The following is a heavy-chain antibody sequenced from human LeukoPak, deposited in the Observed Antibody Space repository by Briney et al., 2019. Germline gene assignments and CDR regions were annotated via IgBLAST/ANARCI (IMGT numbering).Heavy chain of an antibody. V-gene: IGHV3-9*01. J-gene: IGHJ4*02. CDR2: ITWNSDAI. CDR3: ASQLGY. Sequence: GGSLRLSCAASGFTFDDYSMHWVRQAPGKGLEWVSGITWNSDAIDYADSVKGRFTISRDNSKNTLYLQMNSLRAEDTAVYYCASQLGYWGQGTLVTVSS. CDR1: GFTFDDYS. D-gene: IGHD6-6*01.